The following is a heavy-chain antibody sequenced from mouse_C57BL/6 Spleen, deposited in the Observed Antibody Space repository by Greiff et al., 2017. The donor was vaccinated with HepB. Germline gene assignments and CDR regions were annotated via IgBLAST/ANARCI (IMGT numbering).Heavy chain of an antibody. J-gene: IGHJ2*01. CDR2: IDPANGNT. CDR1: GFTFTNNY. CDR3: ARNYDEPDY. D-gene: IGHD2-3*01. V-gene: IGHV14-3*01. Sequence: VQLQQSGAELVRPGASVKLSCTASGFTFTNNYMHWVKQRPEQGLEWIGRIDPANGNTKYAPKFQGKATITADTSSNTAYLQLSSLTSEDAAIYCCARNYDEPDYWGQGTTLTVSS.